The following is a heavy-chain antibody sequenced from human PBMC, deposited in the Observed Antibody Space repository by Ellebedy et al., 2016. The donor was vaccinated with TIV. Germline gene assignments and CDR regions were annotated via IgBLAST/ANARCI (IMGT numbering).Heavy chain of an antibody. CDR2: INPNTGGP. CDR1: GYSFTDHY. CDR3: AAGNDGGWFDP. Sequence: AASVKVSCKASGYSFTDHYIFWVRQAPGQGLEWMGWINPNTGGPNYARKFLGSVTMTRDTSITTAYMELSSLRSNDTAVYYCAAGNDGGWFDPWGQGTLVTVSS. V-gene: IGHV1-2*04. D-gene: IGHD1-1*01. J-gene: IGHJ5*02.